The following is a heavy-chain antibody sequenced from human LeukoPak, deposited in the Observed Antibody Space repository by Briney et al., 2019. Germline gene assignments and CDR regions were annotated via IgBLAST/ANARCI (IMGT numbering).Heavy chain of an antibody. CDR1: GYTFTSYY. Sequence: ASVKVSCQASGYTFTSYYMHWVRQAPGQGLEWMGIINPSGGSTSYAQKFQGRVTMTRDTSTSTVYMELSSLRSEDTAVYYCARDEWGGLGTTVTTAYWGQGTLVTVSS. V-gene: IGHV1-46*01. CDR3: ARDEWGGLGTTVTTAY. D-gene: IGHD4-17*01. J-gene: IGHJ4*02. CDR2: INPSGGST.